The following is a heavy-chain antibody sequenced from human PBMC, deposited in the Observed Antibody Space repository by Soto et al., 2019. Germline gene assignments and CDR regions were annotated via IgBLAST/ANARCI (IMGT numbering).Heavy chain of an antibody. Sequence: ASETLSLTCSVSGDSISTVDYFLAWIRQPPGQALEYIGYIYKSATTYYNPSFESRVAISLDTSKSQVSLNVTAVTAADTAVYFCARGRYCLTGRCFPNWSDSWGQGTLVTVA. V-gene: IGHV4-30-4*01. CDR2: IYKSATT. J-gene: IGHJ5*01. CDR3: ARGRYCLTGRCFPNWSDS. CDR1: GDSISTVDYF. D-gene: IGHD2-15*01.